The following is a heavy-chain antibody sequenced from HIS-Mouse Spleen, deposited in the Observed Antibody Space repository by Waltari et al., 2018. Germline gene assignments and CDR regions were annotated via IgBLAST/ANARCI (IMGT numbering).Heavy chain of an antibody. Sequence: QLQLQESGPGLVKPSETLSLTCTVSGGSISSSSSYWCWIRQPPGKGLEWIGSIYYSGSTYYNPSRKSRVTISVDTSKNQFSLKLSSVTAADTAVYYCAREIPYSSSWYDWYFDLWGRGTLVTVSS. D-gene: IGHD6-13*01. CDR3: AREIPYSSSWYDWYFDL. CDR2: IYYSGST. CDR1: GGSISSSSSY. J-gene: IGHJ2*01. V-gene: IGHV4-39*07.